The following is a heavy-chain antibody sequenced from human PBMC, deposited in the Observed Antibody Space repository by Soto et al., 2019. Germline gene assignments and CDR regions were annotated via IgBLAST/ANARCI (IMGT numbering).Heavy chain of an antibody. CDR3: AKNFRPLSPDSYFDY. V-gene: IGHV3-30*18. Sequence: PGGSLRLSCAASGFIFRSYGMYWIRQAQGKGLEWVAIISYDGSTEYYADSVKGRFTISRDNSKNALCLQMNTLTTEDTAVYFCAKNFRPLSPDSYFDYWGQGALVTVSS. CDR2: ISYDGSTE. CDR1: GFIFRSYG. D-gene: IGHD2-21*01. J-gene: IGHJ4*02.